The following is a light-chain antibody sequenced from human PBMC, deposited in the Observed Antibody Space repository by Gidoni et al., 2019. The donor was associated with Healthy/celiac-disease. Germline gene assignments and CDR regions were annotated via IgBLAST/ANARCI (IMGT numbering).Light chain of an antibody. V-gene: IGKV3-20*01. J-gene: IGKJ3*01. CDR3: QQYGSSPIT. Sequence: ENVFTPSPGTLSLSPGERATPSCRASQSVSSSYLAWYQQKPGQAPRLLIYGASSRATGIPDRFSGSGSGTDFTLTISRLEPEDFAVYYCQQYGSSPITFGPGTKVDIK. CDR2: GAS. CDR1: QSVSSSY.